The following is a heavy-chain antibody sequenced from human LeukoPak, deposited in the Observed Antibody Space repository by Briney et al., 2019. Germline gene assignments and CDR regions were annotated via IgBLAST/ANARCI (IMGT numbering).Heavy chain of an antibody. CDR2: FDPEDGET. Sequence: ASVKVSCKVSGYTLTELSMHWVRQAPGEGLEWMGGFDPEDGETIYAQKFQGRVTMTEDTSTDTAYMELSSLRSEDTAVYYCATLNGDYGDYTYFDYWGQGTLVTVSS. CDR3: ATLNGDYGDYTYFDY. V-gene: IGHV1-24*01. D-gene: IGHD4-17*01. CDR1: GYTLTELS. J-gene: IGHJ4*02.